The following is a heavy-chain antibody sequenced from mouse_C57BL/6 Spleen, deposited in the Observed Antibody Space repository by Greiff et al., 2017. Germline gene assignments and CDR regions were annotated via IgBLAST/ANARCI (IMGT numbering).Heavy chain of an antibody. Sequence: QVQLKESGAELVRPGASVKLSCKASGYTFTDYYINWVKQRPGQGLEWIARIYPGSGNTYYNEKFKGKATLTAEKSSSTAYMQLSSLTSEDSAVYFCARGRAMDGYLDYAMDYWGQGTSVTVSS. CDR1: GYTFTDYY. V-gene: IGHV1-76*01. CDR3: ARGRAMDGYLDYAMDY. CDR2: IYPGSGNT. J-gene: IGHJ4*01. D-gene: IGHD2-3*01.